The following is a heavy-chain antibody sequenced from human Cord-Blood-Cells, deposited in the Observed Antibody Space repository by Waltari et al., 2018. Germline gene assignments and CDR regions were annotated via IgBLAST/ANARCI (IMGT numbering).Heavy chain of an antibody. D-gene: IGHD3-16*01. Sequence: EVQLVESGGGLVQPGGSLRLSCAASGFTFSSSWMSWVRQAPGKGLEWVANIKQDGSEKYYVDSVKGRFTISRDNAKNSLYLQMNSLRAEDTAVYYCAREGVVGGGFDYWGQGTLVTVSS. CDR3: AREGVVGGGFDY. J-gene: IGHJ4*02. V-gene: IGHV3-7*01. CDR1: GFTFSSSW. CDR2: IKQDGSEK.